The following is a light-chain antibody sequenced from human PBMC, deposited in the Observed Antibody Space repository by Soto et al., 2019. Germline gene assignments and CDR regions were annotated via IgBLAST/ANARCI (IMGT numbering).Light chain of an antibody. CDR1: SSDVGSYNL. J-gene: IGLJ1*01. CDR3: CSYAGSSTIYV. V-gene: IGLV2-23*02. CDR2: EVS. Sequence: QSVLTQPASVSGSPGQSTTISCTGTSSDVGSYNLVSWYQQHPGKAPKLMIYEVSKRPSGVSNRFSGSKSGNTASLTISGLQAEDEADYYCCSYAGSSTIYVFGTGTKVTVL.